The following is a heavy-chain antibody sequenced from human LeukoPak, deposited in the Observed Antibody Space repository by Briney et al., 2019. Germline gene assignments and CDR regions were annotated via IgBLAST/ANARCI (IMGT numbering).Heavy chain of an antibody. CDR3: AGGMGWFDY. V-gene: IGHV4-39*07. CDR1: GGSISSSSYY. J-gene: IGHJ4*02. D-gene: IGHD2-15*01. CDR2: IYYSGST. Sequence: PSETLSLTCTVSGGSISSSSYYWGWIRQPPGKGLEWIGSIYYSGSTYYNPSLKSRVTISVDTSKNQFSLKLSSVTAADTAVYYCAGGMGWFDYWGQGTLVTVSS.